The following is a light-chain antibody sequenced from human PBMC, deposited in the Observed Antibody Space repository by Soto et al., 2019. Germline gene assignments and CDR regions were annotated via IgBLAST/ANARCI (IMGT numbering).Light chain of an antibody. V-gene: IGKV3-20*01. CDR3: RQYGTSLGFP. CDR1: QSVSSNF. CDR2: GAS. J-gene: IGKJ4*01. Sequence: EIVLTQSPGTLSLSPGERATLSCRASQSVSSNFLAWYQEKLGQAPRLLIYGASKRATGIPDRFSGSGSGTDFTLTISSLEPEDFAVYYCRQYGTSLGFPVGGGTKGDIK.